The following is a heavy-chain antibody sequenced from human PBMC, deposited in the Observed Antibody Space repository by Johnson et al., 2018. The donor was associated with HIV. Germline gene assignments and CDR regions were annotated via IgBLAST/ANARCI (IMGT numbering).Heavy chain of an antibody. CDR3: ARDHSRDEAFDI. V-gene: IGHV3-33*08. J-gene: IGHJ3*02. CDR1: GFTFNTYA. CDR2: IWYDGSNK. Sequence: QVQLVESGGGVVQPGRSLKLSCTVSGFTFNTYAMYWVRQALGRGLEWVALIWYDGSNKYYADSVKGRFTISRDNSKNTLYLQMNSLRAEDTAVYYCARDHSRDEAFDIWGQGTMVTVSS. D-gene: IGHD5-24*01.